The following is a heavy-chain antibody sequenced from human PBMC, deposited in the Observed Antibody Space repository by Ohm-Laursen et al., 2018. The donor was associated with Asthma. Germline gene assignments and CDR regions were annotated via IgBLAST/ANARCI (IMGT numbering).Heavy chain of an antibody. Sequence: SLRLSCAASGFSLSTYAMHWVRQAPGKGLEWVAAMLHAGSNKYYGDSVKGRFTISRDNSKNTLYLQMNSLRPDDTAVYYCAKNSDSDYAPYYYYGMDVWGQGTTVTVSS. CDR2: MLHAGSNK. CDR3: AKNSDSDYAPYYYYGMDV. CDR1: GFSLSTYA. V-gene: IGHV3-30*18. J-gene: IGHJ6*02. D-gene: IGHD4-11*01.